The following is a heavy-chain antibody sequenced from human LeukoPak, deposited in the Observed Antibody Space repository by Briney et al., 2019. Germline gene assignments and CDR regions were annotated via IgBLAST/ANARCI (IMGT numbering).Heavy chain of an antibody. CDR3: ARVGDSRISLVPY. V-gene: IGHV3-23*01. CDR1: GFTFSSYA. Sequence: GGSLRLSCAASGFTFSSYAMSWVGQAPGKGLEWVSAISGSGGSTYYADSVKGRFTISRDNSKNTLYLQMNSLRAEDTAVYYCARVGDSRISLVPYWGQGTLVTVSS. D-gene: IGHD3-22*01. J-gene: IGHJ4*02. CDR2: ISGSGGST.